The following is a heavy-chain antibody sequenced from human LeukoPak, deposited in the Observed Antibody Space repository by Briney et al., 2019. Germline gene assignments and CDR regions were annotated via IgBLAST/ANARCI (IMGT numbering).Heavy chain of an antibody. J-gene: IGHJ4*02. CDR1: GFTFRTYG. V-gene: IGHV3-30*18. D-gene: IGHD3-10*01. Sequence: GGSLRLSCAASGFTFRTYGMHWVRQAPGKGLEWVAVTSYDGSNIHYADSVKGRFTISRDNSKNTLYLQMNSLRAEDTAVYYCAKKSPGTYYAPPDYWGQGTLVTVSS. CDR3: AKKSPGTYYAPPDY. CDR2: TSYDGSNI.